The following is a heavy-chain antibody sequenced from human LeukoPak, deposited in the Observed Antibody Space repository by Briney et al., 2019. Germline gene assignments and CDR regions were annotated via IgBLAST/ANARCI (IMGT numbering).Heavy chain of an antibody. D-gene: IGHD3-22*01. J-gene: IGHJ4*02. CDR1: GFTFSDCA. Sequence: GGSLRLSCATSGFTFSDCAMTWVRQAPGKGLEWVSAIGADAGSTYYADSVKGRFTISRDNSKNTLYLQMNSLRAEVTALYYCAKDDSGGYFPDFWGQGTLVTVSS. CDR2: IGADAGST. V-gene: IGHV3-23*01. CDR3: AKDDSGGYFPDF.